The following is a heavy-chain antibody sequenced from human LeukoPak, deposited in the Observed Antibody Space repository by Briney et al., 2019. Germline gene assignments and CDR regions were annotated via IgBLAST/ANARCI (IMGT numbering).Heavy chain of an antibody. J-gene: IGHJ4*02. CDR3: AREIWGIDY. D-gene: IGHD7-27*01. V-gene: IGHV4-34*01. CDR1: GGSFSGYY. CDR2: INHSGST. Sequence: PSETLSLTCAVYGGSFSGYYWSWIRQPPGKGLEWIGEINHSGSTNYNPSLKSRVTISVDTSKNQFSLKLSSVTAADTAVHYCAREIWGIDYWGQGTLVTVSS.